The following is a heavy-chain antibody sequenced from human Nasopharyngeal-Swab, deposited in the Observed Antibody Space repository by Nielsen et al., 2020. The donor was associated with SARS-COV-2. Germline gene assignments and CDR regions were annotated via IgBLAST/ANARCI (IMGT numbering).Heavy chain of an antibody. V-gene: IGHV3-23*01. CDR3: AKAYYDFWSGYHPLGY. CDR2: ISGSGGST. Sequence: WIRQPPGKGLEWVSAISGSGGSTYYADSVKGRFTISRDNSKNTLYLQMNSLRAEDTAVYYCAKAYYDFWSGYHPLGYWGQGTLVTVSS. J-gene: IGHJ4*02. D-gene: IGHD3-3*01.